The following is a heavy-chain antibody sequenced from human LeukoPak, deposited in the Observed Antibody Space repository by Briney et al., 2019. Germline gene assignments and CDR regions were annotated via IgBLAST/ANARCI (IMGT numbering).Heavy chain of an antibody. D-gene: IGHD5-24*01. Sequence: SETLSLTCTVSGGSISSSSYYWGWIRRPPGKGLEWIGSIYYSGSTYYNPSLKSRVTISVDTSKNQFSLKLSSVTAADTAVYYCAGSSEMATTKYYFDYWGQGTLVTVSS. CDR1: GGSISSSSYY. V-gene: IGHV4-39*07. J-gene: IGHJ4*02. CDR2: IYYSGST. CDR3: AGSSEMATTKYYFDY.